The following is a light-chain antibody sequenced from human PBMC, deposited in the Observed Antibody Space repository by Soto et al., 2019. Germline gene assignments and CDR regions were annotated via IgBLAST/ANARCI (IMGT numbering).Light chain of an antibody. CDR3: QQRSTWPFT. CDR1: QSISSY. J-gene: IGKJ3*01. Sequence: EIVLTQSPATLSLSPGERATLSCRASQSISSYLAWYKQKPDQAPRLLIYDASNKATGIPARFSDRESGIDFTLTISSLEPEDFAVYYCQQRSTWPFTFGPGTKVDIK. V-gene: IGKV3-11*01. CDR2: DAS.